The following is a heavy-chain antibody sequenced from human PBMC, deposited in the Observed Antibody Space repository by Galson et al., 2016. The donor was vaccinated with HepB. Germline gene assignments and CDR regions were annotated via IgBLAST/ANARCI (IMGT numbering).Heavy chain of an antibody. D-gene: IGHD3-16*01. CDR3: ARDRGGGTHDAFDI. CDR1: GGTFSSYA. CDR2: IIPIFGTA. V-gene: IGHV1-69*13. Sequence: SVKVSCKASGGTFSSYAITWVRQAPRQGLEWVGGIIPIFGTANYAQKFQGRVTITADESTSTAYMELSSLRSEDTAVYYCARDRGGGTHDAFDIWGQGTMVTVSS. J-gene: IGHJ3*02.